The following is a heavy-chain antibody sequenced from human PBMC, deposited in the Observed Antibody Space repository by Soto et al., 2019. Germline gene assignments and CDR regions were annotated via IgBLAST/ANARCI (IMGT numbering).Heavy chain of an antibody. V-gene: IGHV3-11*01. CDR2: ISSSGSTI. D-gene: IGHD2-8*01. Sequence: QVQLVESGGGLVKPGGSLRLSCAASGFTFSDYYMSWIRQAPGKGLEWVSYISSSGSTIYYADSVKGRFTISRDNAKNSLYLKMNSLRAEDTAVYYCEVTLGYCTNGVCPPDYWGQGPLVTVSS. CDR1: GFTFSDYY. J-gene: IGHJ4*02. CDR3: EVTLGYCTNGVCPPDY.